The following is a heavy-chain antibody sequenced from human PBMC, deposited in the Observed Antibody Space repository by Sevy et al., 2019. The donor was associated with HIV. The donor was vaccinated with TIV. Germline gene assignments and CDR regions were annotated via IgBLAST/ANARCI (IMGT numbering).Heavy chain of an antibody. V-gene: IGHV1-69*13. CDR1: GETFRTYA. D-gene: IGHD2-15*01. CDR2: ITPIFGTA. CDR3: SRGEKLGNWGGSSCYSGNY. J-gene: IGHJ4*02. Sequence: ASVKVSCKASGETFRTYAFSWVRQAPGQGLEWMGGITPIFGTANYAPEFQGRVTITADDSTSTVYMELTSLRSEDTAVYYGSRGEKLGNWGGSSCYSGNYWGQGTLVTVCS.